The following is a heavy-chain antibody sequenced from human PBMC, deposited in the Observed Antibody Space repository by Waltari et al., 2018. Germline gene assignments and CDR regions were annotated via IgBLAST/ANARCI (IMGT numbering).Heavy chain of an antibody. CDR2: ISGSGGST. CDR3: AKASHIVVVPAAKRVNYFDY. Sequence: VQLQESGPGLVKPSQTLSLTCTVSGGSISSGDYYWSWVRQAPGKGLEWVSAISGSGGSTYYADSVKGRFTISRDNSKNTLYLQMNSLRAEDTAVYYCAKASHIVVVPAAKRVNYFDYWGQGTLVTVSS. CDR1: GGSISSGDYY. J-gene: IGHJ4*02. V-gene: IGHV3-23*01. D-gene: IGHD2-2*01.